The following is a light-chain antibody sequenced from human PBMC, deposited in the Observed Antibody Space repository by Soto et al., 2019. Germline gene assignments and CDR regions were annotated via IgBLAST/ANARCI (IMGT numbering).Light chain of an antibody. CDR1: SSNIGAGYD. CDR3: QSYASSLSGYV. J-gene: IGLJ1*01. V-gene: IGLV1-40*01. Sequence: QSVLTQPPSVSGAPGQRVTISCTGSSSNIGAGYDVHWYQQLPGTAPKLLIYGNSNRPSGVPDRFSGSKSGTSASLDINGLQAEDEAEYYCQSYASSLSGYVFGTGTKVTVL. CDR2: GNS.